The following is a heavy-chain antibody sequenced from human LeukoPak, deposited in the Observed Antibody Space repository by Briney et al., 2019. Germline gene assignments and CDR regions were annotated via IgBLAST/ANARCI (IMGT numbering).Heavy chain of an antibody. D-gene: IGHD3-9*01. CDR2: INSDGSST. Sequence: PGGSLRLSCAASGFTFSSYWMHWVRQAPGKGLVWVSRINSDGSSTSYADSVKGRFTISRDNAKNTLYLQMNSLRADDTAVYYCARGYYDILTGYPRFDYWGQGTLVTVSS. V-gene: IGHV3-74*01. CDR3: ARGYYDILTGYPRFDY. CDR1: GFTFSSYW. J-gene: IGHJ4*02.